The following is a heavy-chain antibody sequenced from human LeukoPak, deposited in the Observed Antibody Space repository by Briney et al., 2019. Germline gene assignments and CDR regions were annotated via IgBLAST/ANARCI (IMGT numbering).Heavy chain of an antibody. J-gene: IGHJ2*01. CDR3: ARRGQYGPYCYSDL. V-gene: IGHV3-53*01. D-gene: IGHD4-17*01. CDR1: GLIVSGNY. Sequence: GGSLRLSCAASGLIVSGNYMGWVRQAPGKGLKWVSVIHSSGKTNYADSVQGRFTISRDNSKNTLYLQMNSLGAEDTAVYYCARRGQYGPYCYSDLWARAPLATVS. CDR2: IHSSGKT.